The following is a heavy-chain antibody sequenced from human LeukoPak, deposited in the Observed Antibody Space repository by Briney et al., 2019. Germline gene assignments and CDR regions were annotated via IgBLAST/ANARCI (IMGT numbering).Heavy chain of an antibody. J-gene: IGHJ5*02. CDR2: INHSGST. CDR3: AGDYDILTGYLS. D-gene: IGHD3-9*01. CDR1: GGSFSGYY. V-gene: IGHV4-34*01. Sequence: SETLSLTCAVYGGSFSGYYWSWIRQPPGKGLEWIGEINHSGSTNYNPSLKSRVTISVDTSKNQFSLKLSSVTAADTAVYYCAGDYDILTGYLSWGQGTLVTVSS.